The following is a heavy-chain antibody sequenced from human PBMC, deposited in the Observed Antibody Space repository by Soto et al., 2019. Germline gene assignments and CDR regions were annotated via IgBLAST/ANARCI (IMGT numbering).Heavy chain of an antibody. V-gene: IGHV4-61*01. CDR2: IYYSGST. D-gene: IGHD5-18*01. J-gene: IGHJ6*02. CDR1: GGSVSSGSYY. CDR3: ARDHPPPEGYSYGYYYYGMDV. Sequence: SETLSLTCTVSGGSVSSGSYYWSWIRQPPGKGLEWIGYIYYSGSTNHNPSLKSRVTISVDTSKNQFSLKLSSVTAADTAVYYCARDHPPPEGYSYGYYYYGMDVWGQGTTVTVSS.